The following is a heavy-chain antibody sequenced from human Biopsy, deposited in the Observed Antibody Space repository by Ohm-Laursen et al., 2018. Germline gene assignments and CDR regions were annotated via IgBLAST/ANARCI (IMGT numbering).Heavy chain of an antibody. V-gene: IGHV1-69*06. CDR3: AKAGQTSGEYVVPRHFDS. D-gene: IGHD2-15*01. Sequence: ASVTVSCNASGSNFDIYPLFWVRQAPGQGFEWMGGIVPLFETTDSAQKFQGRVTITADRSTTTAYIELSGLTSEDTAIYYCAKAGQTSGEYVVPRHFDSWGQGTRVTVSS. CDR2: IVPLFETT. J-gene: IGHJ4*02. CDR1: GSNFDIYP.